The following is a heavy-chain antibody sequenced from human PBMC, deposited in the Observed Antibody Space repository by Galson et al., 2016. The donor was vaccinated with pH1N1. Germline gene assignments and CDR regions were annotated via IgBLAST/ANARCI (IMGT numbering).Heavy chain of an antibody. J-gene: IGHJ4*02. CDR3: IRDLGRLRDY. CDR1: GYTFTREY. Sequence: SVKVSCRASGYTFTREYIHWVRQAPGQGLEWMGVIDPSNGGTTYSQNFQGLVTMTRDTSTNTVYMELSGRKSEDTAVYFCIRDLGRLRDYWGQGTLVTVSS. D-gene: IGHD7-27*01. V-gene: IGHV1-46*01. CDR2: IDPSNGGT.